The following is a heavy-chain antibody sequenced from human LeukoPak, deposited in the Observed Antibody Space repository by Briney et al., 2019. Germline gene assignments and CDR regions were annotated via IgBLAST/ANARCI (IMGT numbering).Heavy chain of an antibody. CDR2: ISEDGSRE. D-gene: IGHD2-21*01. J-gene: IGHJ4*02. Sequence: TGGSLRISCEVSGINFRKYWMTWVRQAPGKGLEWVASISEDGSREWYVDSVKGRFTVSRDNAKNALYLQVNSLRVDDTAVYYCTRDYSNARDYWGQGTLVTVSS. CDR1: GINFRKYW. CDR3: TRDYSNARDY. V-gene: IGHV3-7*01.